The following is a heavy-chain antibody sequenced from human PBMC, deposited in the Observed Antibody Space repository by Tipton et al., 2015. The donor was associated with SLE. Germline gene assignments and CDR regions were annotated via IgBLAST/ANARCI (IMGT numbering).Heavy chain of an antibody. D-gene: IGHD6-13*01. J-gene: IGHJ3*02. CDR3: ARAFASGSWERDAFDI. CDR1: GFTFDDHG. CDR2: ISWNGGRT. Sequence: SLRLSCAASGFTFDDHGLSWVRQAPGKGLEWVSGISWNGGRTGYTDSVKGRFTISRDNAKNSLYLQMISLRAEDTALYFCARAFASGSWERDAFDIWGPGTMVTVSS. V-gene: IGHV3-20*04.